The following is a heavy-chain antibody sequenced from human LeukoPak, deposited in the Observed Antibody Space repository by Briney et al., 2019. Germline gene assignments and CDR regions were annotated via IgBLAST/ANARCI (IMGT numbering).Heavy chain of an antibody. Sequence: GGSLRLSCAASGFTFSTYGMHWVRQAPGKGLEWVSFLRYDGSNKYYADSAKGRFTISRDNSKNTLYLQMNSLRAEDTAVYYCAIPLTQTIFGAFDSWGQGTLVTVSS. CDR2: LRYDGSNK. CDR3: AIPLTQTIFGAFDS. V-gene: IGHV3-30*02. J-gene: IGHJ4*02. D-gene: IGHD3-3*02. CDR1: GFTFSTYG.